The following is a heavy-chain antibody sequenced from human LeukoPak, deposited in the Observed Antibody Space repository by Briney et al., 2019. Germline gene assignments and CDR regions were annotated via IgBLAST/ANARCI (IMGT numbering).Heavy chain of an antibody. Sequence: PGGSLRLSCAASRFTFSNYWMHWVRQAPRKGLVWVSRIYSDGSSTAYADSVKGRFTISRDNAKNTLYLQMNSLRAEDTAVYYCAKDLSGRRDGHLEWYYGMDVWGQGTTVTVSS. CDR2: IYSDGSST. CDR3: AKDLSGRRDGHLEWYYGMDV. J-gene: IGHJ6*02. V-gene: IGHV3-74*01. D-gene: IGHD3-3*01. CDR1: RFTFSNYW.